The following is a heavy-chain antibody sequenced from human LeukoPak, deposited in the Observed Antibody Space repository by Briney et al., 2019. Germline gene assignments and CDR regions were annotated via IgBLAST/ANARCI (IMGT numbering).Heavy chain of an antibody. J-gene: IGHJ5*02. D-gene: IGHD2-2*01. CDR2: ISDDGSSK. V-gene: IGHV3-30*09. CDR1: GFTFSNYA. Sequence: GGSLRLSCAASGFTFSNYAMHWVRQAPGKGLAWVAAISDDGSSKFYSDSVKGRFAISRDNPKNTLYLQMNSLRAEDTAVYYCARDAIVVVPAAYNWFDPWGQGTLVTVSS. CDR3: ARDAIVVVPAAYNWFDP.